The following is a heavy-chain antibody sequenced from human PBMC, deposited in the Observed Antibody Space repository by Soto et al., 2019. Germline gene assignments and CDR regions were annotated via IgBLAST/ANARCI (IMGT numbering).Heavy chain of an antibody. V-gene: IGHV4-59*01. CDR2: IYYSGST. J-gene: IGHJ4*02. Sequence: SETLSLTCTVSGGSISSYYWSWIRQPPGKGLEWIGYIYYSGSTNYNPSLKSRVTISVDTSKNQFSLKLSSVTAADTAVYYCARGVTLLGYCSSTICQNYFDYCGQGTLVTVSS. CDR3: ARGVTLLGYCSSTICQNYFDY. D-gene: IGHD2-2*01. CDR1: GGSISSYY.